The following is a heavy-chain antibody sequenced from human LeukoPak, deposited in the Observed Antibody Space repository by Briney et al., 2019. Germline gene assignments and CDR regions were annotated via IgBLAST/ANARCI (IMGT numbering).Heavy chain of an antibody. V-gene: IGHV1-2*02. Sequence: ASVKLSCKASGYTFTGYYMHWVRQAPGPGLEWMGWINPNSGGAKCAQKFQGRVTMTRDTSISTAYMELSRLRSDDTAVYYCTRDVDYHDSRGHPRDYWGQGTLVTVSS. CDR3: TRDVDYHDSRGHPRDY. D-gene: IGHD3-22*01. J-gene: IGHJ4*02. CDR2: INPNSGGA. CDR1: GYTFTGYY.